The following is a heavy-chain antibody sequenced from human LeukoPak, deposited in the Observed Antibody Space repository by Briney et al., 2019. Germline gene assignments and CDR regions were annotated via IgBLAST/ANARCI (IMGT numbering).Heavy chain of an antibody. V-gene: IGHV3-7*01. CDR2: IKQDGSDK. CDR1: GFSFRSYW. J-gene: IGHJ2*01. Sequence: PGGSLRLSCVASGFSFRSYWMSWARQAPGKGLEWVANIKQDGSDKYFLDSVKGRFTISRDNANNSVFLQMSSLRVDDTAVYYCARAAKGIFGVTSTKSYWSFDLWGRGTLVTVSS. D-gene: IGHD3-3*01. CDR3: ARAAKGIFGVTSTKSYWSFDL.